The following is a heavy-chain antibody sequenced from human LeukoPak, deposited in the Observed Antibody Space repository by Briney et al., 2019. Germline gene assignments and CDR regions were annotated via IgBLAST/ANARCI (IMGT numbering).Heavy chain of an antibody. CDR3: ARASSRFLEWLLTSHDAFDI. CDR2: ISGSGGST. V-gene: IGHV3-23*01. J-gene: IGHJ3*02. CDR1: GFTFSSYA. D-gene: IGHD3-3*01. Sequence: PGGSLRLSCAASGFTFSSYAMSWVRQAPGKGLEWVSAISGSGGSTYYADSVKGRFTISRDNSKNTLYLQMNSLRAEDTAVYYCARASSRFLEWLLTSHDAFDIWGQGTMVTVSS.